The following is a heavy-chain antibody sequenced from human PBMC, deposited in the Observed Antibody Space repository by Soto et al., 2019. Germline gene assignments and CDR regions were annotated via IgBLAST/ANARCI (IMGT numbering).Heavy chain of an antibody. J-gene: IGHJ4*02. D-gene: IGHD5-12*01. CDR2: IYHSGST. CDR3: AAGGGLPRYY. V-gene: IGHV4-30-2*01. CDR1: GGSISSGGYS. Sequence: QLQLQESGSGLVKPSQTLSLTCAVSGGSISSGGYSWSWIRQPPGKGLEWIGYIYHSGSTYYNPSLKSRVIISVDRSNNQFSLKLSSVTAVDTAVYYCAAGGGLPRYYWGQGTLVTVSS.